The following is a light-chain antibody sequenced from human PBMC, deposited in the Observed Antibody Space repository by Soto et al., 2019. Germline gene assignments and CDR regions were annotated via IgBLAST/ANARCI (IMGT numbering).Light chain of an antibody. J-gene: IGKJ1*01. CDR3: MQAIQAPRT. CDR1: QSLLHSNGNIY. V-gene: IGKV2-28*01. Sequence: DIVLTQSPLSLPVTPGEPASISCRSSQSLLHSNGNIYLDWYLQKPGQSPQLLIYLGSIRASGVPDRFSGSGSGTDFTLKITRVEAEDVVVDYCMQAIQAPRTFSLGTKVEIK. CDR2: LGS.